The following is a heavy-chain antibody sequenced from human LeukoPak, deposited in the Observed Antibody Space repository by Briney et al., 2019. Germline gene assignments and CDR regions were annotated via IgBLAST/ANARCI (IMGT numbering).Heavy chain of an antibody. CDR3: ARGVGVRGVINYYYYMDV. J-gene: IGHJ6*03. CDR1: GGSFSGYY. V-gene: IGHV4-34*01. Sequence: ASETLSLTCAVYGGSFSGYYWSWIRQPPGKGLEWIGEINHSGSTNYNPSLKSRVTISVDTSKDQFSLKLSSVTAADTAVYYCARGVGVRGVINYYYYMDVWGKGTTVTISS. CDR2: INHSGST. D-gene: IGHD3-10*01.